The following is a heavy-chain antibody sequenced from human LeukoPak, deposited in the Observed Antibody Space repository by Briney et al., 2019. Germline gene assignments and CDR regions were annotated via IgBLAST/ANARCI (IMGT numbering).Heavy chain of an antibody. J-gene: IGHJ4*02. CDR3: AREGGITLLRGTFDY. D-gene: IGHD3-10*01. CDR2: IKHDGSEK. CDR1: GFTLSDYW. V-gene: IGHV3-7*01. Sequence: GGSLRLSCAASGFTLSDYWMTWVRQAPGKGLEWVANIKHDGSEKYYVDSVKGRFTISRDNAKKSLYLQMNSLRAEDTAVYYCAREGGITLLRGTFDYWGQGTLVTVSS.